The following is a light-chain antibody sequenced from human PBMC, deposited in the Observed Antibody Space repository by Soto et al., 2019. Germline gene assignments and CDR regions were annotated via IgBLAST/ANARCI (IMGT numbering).Light chain of an antibody. V-gene: IGKV3-11*01. J-gene: IGKJ4*01. CDR1: ESVRSY. Sequence: EIVLTQSTATLSLSPGERATLSCRASESVRSYLAWYQQKSGQAPRLLIFDASHRATGIPARFSGSGSGTDFTLTISSLEPEDFAVYYCQQRSNWPPTFGGGTKVEIK. CDR3: QQRSNWPPT. CDR2: DAS.